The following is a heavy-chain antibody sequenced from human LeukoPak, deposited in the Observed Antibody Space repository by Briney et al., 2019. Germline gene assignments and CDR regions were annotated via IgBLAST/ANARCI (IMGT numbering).Heavy chain of an antibody. CDR2: INHSGST. Sequence: PSETLSLTCAVYGGSFSGYYWSWIRQPPGKGLEWIGEINHSGSTNYNPSLKSRVTISVDTSKNQFSLKLSSVTAADTAVYHCARVEIDDLSRYYMDVWGKGTTVTVSS. CDR1: GGSFSGYY. D-gene: IGHD2/OR15-2a*01. J-gene: IGHJ6*03. V-gene: IGHV4-34*01. CDR3: ARVEIDDLSRYYMDV.